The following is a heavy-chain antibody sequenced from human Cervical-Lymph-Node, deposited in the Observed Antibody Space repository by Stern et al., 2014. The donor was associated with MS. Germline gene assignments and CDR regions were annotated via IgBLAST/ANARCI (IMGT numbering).Heavy chain of an antibody. D-gene: IGHD3-3*01. J-gene: IGHJ6*02. V-gene: IGHV1-46*01. CDR3: ATLYDSSGNYGMEV. CDR1: GYTFIRYY. Sequence: QVQLVQSGAEVKKPGASVKVSCKASGYTFIRYYIHWVRQAPGQGLEWMGIINPTGGSTRYAQKFQGRVTMTSDTSTSTVSMELSSLRSEDTAVYYCATLYDSSGNYGMEVWGQGTTVIVSS. CDR2: INPTGGST.